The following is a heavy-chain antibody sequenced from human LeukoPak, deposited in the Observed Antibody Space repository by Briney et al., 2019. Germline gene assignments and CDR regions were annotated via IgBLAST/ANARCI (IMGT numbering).Heavy chain of an antibody. J-gene: IGHJ4*02. D-gene: IGHD5-18*01. Sequence: GGTLRLSCAASGFTFSSYGMSWVRQAPGKGLEWASAISGSGGSTYYADSVKGRFTISRDNSKNTLYLQMNSLRAEDTAVYYCAKDKFEVTAMDSYYFDYWGQGTLVTVSS. CDR2: ISGSGGST. CDR3: AKDKFEVTAMDSYYFDY. V-gene: IGHV3-23*01. CDR1: GFTFSSYG.